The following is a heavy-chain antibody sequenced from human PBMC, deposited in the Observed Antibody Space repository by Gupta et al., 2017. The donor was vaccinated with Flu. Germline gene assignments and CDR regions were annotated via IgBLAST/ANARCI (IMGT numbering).Heavy chain of an antibody. CDR1: GGSFSTYA. Sequence: QVQLVQSGAEVKKPGSSLKASCEASGGSFSTYAFSWVRQAPGQGLEWMGGIIPMFGTTNYAQRFKGRITIIVDEATSTAYMELSSLRSDDTAVFYCAAHPISVPGHFDYWGQVTLVTVSS. CDR3: AAHPISVPGHFDY. V-gene: IGHV1-69*01. D-gene: IGHD6-19*01. CDR2: IIPMFGTT. J-gene: IGHJ4*02.